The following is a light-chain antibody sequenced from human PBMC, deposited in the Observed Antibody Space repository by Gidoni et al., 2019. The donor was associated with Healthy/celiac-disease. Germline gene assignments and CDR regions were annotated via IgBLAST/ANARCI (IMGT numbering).Light chain of an antibody. J-gene: IGKJ1*01. CDR3: QQYKSYSWT. CDR1: QSISSW. Sequence: DIHITQSPSTLSESVGDRVTITCRASQSISSWLAWYQQKPGKAPKLLIYKASSLESGVPSRFSGSGSGTEFTLTISSLQPDDFATYYCQQYKSYSWTFGQGTKVEIK. CDR2: KAS. V-gene: IGKV1-5*03.